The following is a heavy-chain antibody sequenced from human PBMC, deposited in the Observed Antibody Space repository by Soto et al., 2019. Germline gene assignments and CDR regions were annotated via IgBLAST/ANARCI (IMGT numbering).Heavy chain of an antibody. CDR2: TYFRSNWYN. Sequence: QTLSLTCAISGDSVSSNSASWNWIRQSPSRGLEWLGRTYFRSNWYNDYAVSVKSRIIINPDTSNNQFSLQLNSVTPEDTAVYFCAKGDNLGPKTGYAFDPWGQGIMVTVSS. CDR3: AKGDNLGPKTGYAFDP. J-gene: IGHJ5*02. CDR1: GDSVSSNSAS. D-gene: IGHD5-12*01. V-gene: IGHV6-1*01.